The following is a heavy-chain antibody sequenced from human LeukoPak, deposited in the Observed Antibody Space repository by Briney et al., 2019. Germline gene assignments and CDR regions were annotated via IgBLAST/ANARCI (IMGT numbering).Heavy chain of an antibody. CDR1: GGYISTSNYY. CDR2: IYYSGRT. Sequence: SETLSLTCSVSGGYISTSNYYWGWIRQPPGKGLEWIGTIYYSGRTYYHPSLKSRVTISVDTSKNQFSLKLSSVTAADTAVYYCARGGYHSIWFDPWGQGTLVTVSS. J-gene: IGHJ5*02. CDR3: ARGGYHSIWFDP. D-gene: IGHD2-2*01. V-gene: IGHV4-39*01.